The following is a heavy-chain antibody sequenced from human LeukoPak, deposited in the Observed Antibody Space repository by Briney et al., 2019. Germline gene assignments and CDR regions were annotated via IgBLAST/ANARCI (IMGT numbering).Heavy chain of an antibody. CDR2: IKSKSDGGAT. D-gene: IGHD6-13*01. J-gene: IGHJ4*02. CDR3: TLIAAAGSIDY. V-gene: IGHV3-15*01. Sequence: PGGPLRLSCAASGFTFSNAWMSWVREAPGKGLEWVCRIKSKSDGGATDYTAPVKGRFTISRDDSRNTLYLQMNSLKTEDTAVYYCTLIAAAGSIDYWGQGTLVTVSS. CDR1: GFTFSNAW.